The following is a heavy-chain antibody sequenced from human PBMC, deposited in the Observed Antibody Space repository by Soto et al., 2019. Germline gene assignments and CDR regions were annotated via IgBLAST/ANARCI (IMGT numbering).Heavy chain of an antibody. J-gene: IGHJ6*02. D-gene: IGHD6-6*01. V-gene: IGHV3-30*18. Sequence: PGGSLRLSCAASGFTFSSYGMHWVRQAPGKGLERVAVISYDGSNKYYADSVKGRFTISRDNSKNTLYLQMNSLRAEDTAVYYCAKVGAARASRQSNYYYYGMDVWGQGTTVTVSS. CDR3: AKVGAARASRQSNYYYYGMDV. CDR2: ISYDGSNK. CDR1: GFTFSSYG.